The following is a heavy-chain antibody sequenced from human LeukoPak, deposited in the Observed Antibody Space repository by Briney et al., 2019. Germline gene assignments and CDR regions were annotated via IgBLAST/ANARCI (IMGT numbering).Heavy chain of an antibody. CDR3: TRLGGSSGVDY. D-gene: IGHD6-19*01. CDR2: ISSSGSTI. J-gene: IGHJ4*02. V-gene: IGHV3-48*03. CDR1: GFTFSSYE. Sequence: PGGSLRLSCAASGFTFSSYEMNWVRQAPGKGLEWVSYISSSGSTIYYADSVKGRFTISRDNAKNTLYLQMISLRAEDTAVYYCTRLGGSSGVDYWGQGTLVTVSS.